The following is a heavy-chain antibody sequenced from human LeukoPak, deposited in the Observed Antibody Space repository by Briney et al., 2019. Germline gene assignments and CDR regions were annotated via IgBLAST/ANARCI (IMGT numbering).Heavy chain of an antibody. CDR1: GFTFSSYG. CDR3: AKQYSSGWYLFDY. V-gene: IGHV3-30*02. D-gene: IGHD6-19*01. Sequence: QPGGSLRLSCAASGFTFSSYGMHWVRQAPGKGLEWVAFIRYDGSNKYYADSVKGRFTISRDNSKNTLYLQMNSLRAEDTAVYYCAKQYSSGWYLFDYWGQGTLVTVSS. J-gene: IGHJ4*02. CDR2: IRYDGSNK.